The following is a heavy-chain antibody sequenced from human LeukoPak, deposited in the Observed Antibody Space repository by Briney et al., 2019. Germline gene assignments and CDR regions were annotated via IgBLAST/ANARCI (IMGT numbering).Heavy chain of an antibody. D-gene: IGHD3-10*01. CDR3: AREGKITMVRGVIRYYYMDV. CDR2: VSHSGST. CDR1: GGSFSGYY. J-gene: IGHJ6*03. Sequence: SETLSPTCAVYGGSFSGYYWSWIRQPPGKGLEWIGEVSHSGSTNYNPSLKSRVTISVDTSKNQFSLKLSSVTAADTAVYYCAREGKITMVRGVIRYYYMDVWGKGTTVTISS. V-gene: IGHV4-34*01.